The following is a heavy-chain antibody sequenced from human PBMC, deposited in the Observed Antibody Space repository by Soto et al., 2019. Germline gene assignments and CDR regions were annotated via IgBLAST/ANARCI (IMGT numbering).Heavy chain of an antibody. V-gene: IGHV1-46*01. CDR1: VYSFTSYY. CDR3: ARDPWAADY. CDR2: INPSGGST. Sequence: ASVKVSCKASVYSFTSYYMRWVRQAPGQGLEWMGIINPSGGSTSYAQKFQGRVTMTRDTSTSTVYMELNSLRAEDTAVYYCARDPWAADYWRQGTLVTVSS. D-gene: IGHD3-16*01. J-gene: IGHJ4*02.